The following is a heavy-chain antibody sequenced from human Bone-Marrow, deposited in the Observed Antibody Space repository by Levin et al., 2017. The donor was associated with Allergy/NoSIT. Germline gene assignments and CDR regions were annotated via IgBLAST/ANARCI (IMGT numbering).Heavy chain of an antibody. Sequence: SQTLSLTCAVYGGSFRGYYWSWIRQPPGKGLEWIGEINHSGSTNYNPSLKSRVTISVDTSKNQFSLKLSSVTAADTAVYYCARTPSITIFGVPLTEGYMDVWGKGTTVTVSS. J-gene: IGHJ6*03. CDR1: GGSFRGYY. CDR2: INHSGST. CDR3: ARTPSITIFGVPLTEGYMDV. D-gene: IGHD3-3*01. V-gene: IGHV4-34*01.